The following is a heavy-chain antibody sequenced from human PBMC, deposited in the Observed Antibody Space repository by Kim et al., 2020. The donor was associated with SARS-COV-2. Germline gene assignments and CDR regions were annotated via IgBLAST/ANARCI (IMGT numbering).Heavy chain of an antibody. CDR2: ISRNSDYI. V-gene: IGHV3-21*01. Sequence: GGSLRLSCAASEFTFSRYSMDWVRQAPGKGLEWVSTISRNSDYIYYADSVEGRFTISGDNAKTSLYLQMNSLRADDPAMYYCARDLSLGRPGGFDSWGKG. CDR3: ARDLSLGRPGGFDS. D-gene: IGHD3-10*01. CDR1: EFTFSRYS. J-gene: IGHJ4*02.